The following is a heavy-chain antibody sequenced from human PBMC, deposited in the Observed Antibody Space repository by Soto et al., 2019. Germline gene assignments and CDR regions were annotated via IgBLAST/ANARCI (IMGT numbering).Heavy chain of an antibody. CDR2: IYYSGST. V-gene: IGHV4-30-4*01. Sequence: SETLSLTCTVSGGSISSGDYYWSWIRQPPGKGLEWIGYIYYSGSTYYNPSLKSRVTISVDTSKNQFSLKLSSVTAADTAVYYCARAMYDSSGYYSSNYFDYWGQGTLVTVSS. J-gene: IGHJ4*02. D-gene: IGHD3-22*01. CDR3: ARAMYDSSGYYSSNYFDY. CDR1: GGSISSGDYY.